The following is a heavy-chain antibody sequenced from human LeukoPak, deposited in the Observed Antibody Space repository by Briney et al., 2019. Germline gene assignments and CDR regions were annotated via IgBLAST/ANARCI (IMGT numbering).Heavy chain of an antibody. Sequence: ASVMVSCKTSGYTFTSYGISWVRQAPGQGLEWMGWISAYNGNTNYAQKLQGRVTLTTDTSTSTAYMELRSLRSDDTAVYYCARLGTMVRGPTDYWAREPWSPSPQ. V-gene: IGHV1-18*01. CDR3: ARLGTMVRGPTDY. CDR2: ISAYNGNT. J-gene: IGHJ4*02. D-gene: IGHD3-10*01. CDR1: GYTFTSYG.